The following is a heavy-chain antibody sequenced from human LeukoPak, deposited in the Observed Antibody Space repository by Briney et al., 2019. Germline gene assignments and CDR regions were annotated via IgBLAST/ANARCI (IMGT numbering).Heavy chain of an antibody. D-gene: IGHD2-8*01. CDR3: ARVNGYSFDY. V-gene: IGHV1-8*01. CDR1: GYTFTSYD. CDR2: MNPNSGNT. J-gene: IGHJ4*02. Sequence: ASVKVSCKASGYTFTSYDVNWVRQATGQGLEWMGWMNPNSGNTGYAQKFQGRVTITRDTTASTAYMELSSLRSEDTAIYYCARVNGYSFDYWGQGALVTVSS.